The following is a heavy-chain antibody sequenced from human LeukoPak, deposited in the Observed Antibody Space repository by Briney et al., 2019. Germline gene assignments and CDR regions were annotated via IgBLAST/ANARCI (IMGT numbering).Heavy chain of an antibody. CDR2: INSDGSST. D-gene: IGHD5-12*01. V-gene: IGHV3-74*01. CDR3: ARVGQAGYAGYPLDY. CDR1: GFTFSSYW. Sequence: GGSLRLSCAASGFTFSSYWMHWVRQAPGKGLMWVSRINSDGSSTSYADSVKGRFTISRDNAKNTLYLQMNSLRAEDTAVFCCARVGQAGYAGYPLDYRGQGTLVTVSS. J-gene: IGHJ4*02.